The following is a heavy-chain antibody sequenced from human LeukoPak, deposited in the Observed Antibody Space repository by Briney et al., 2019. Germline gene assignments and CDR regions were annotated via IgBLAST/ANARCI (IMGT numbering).Heavy chain of an antibody. D-gene: IGHD3-10*01. CDR2: INHSGST. J-gene: IGHJ4*02. V-gene: IGHV4-34*01. CDR1: GGSFSGYY. Sequence: PSETLSLTRAVYGGSFSGYYWSWIRQPPGKGLEWIGEINHSGSTNYNPSLKSRVTISVDTSKNQFSLKLSSVTAADTAVYYCARYRPIWFGELLFDYWGQGTLVTVSS. CDR3: ARYRPIWFGELLFDY.